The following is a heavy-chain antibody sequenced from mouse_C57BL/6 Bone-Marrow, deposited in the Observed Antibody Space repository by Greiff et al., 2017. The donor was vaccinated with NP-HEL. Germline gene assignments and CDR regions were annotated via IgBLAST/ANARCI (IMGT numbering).Heavy chain of an antibody. CDR3: ARRTTVVADMDY. Sequence: QVQLKQSGAELVRPGTSVKVSCKASGYAFTNYLIEWVKQRPGQGLEWIGVINPGSGGTKYNEKFKGKATLTADKSSSTAYMQLSSLTSEDSAVYFCARRTTVVADMDYWGQGTSVTVSS. V-gene: IGHV1-54*01. CDR2: INPGSGGT. D-gene: IGHD1-1*01. CDR1: GYAFTNYL. J-gene: IGHJ4*01.